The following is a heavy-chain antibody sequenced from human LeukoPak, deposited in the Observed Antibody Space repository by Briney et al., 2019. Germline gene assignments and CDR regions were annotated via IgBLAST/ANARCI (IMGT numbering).Heavy chain of an antibody. Sequence: ASVKVSCKASGYTFTSYYMHWVRQAPGQGLEWMGIINPSGGSTSYAQKFQGRVTMTRDTSTSTVYMELSSLRSEDTAVYYCARNHYCSSTSCYYRVEAYFDYWGQGTLVHVSS. CDR2: INPSGGST. CDR1: GYTFTSYY. D-gene: IGHD2-2*01. J-gene: IGHJ4*02. CDR3: ARNHYCSSTSCYYRVEAYFDY. V-gene: IGHV1-46*01.